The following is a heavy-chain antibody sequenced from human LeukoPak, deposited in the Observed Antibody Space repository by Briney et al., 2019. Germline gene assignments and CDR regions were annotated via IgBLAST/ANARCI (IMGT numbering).Heavy chain of an antibody. CDR1: GYTLITYG. Sequence: GASVKVSCKASGYTLITYGIIWVRQAPGQGLEWMGWIHTYTGNTYHAQKLQGRATMTTDTSTSTAYMELRGLRSDDTAVYYCARLGPTSMAFDYWGQGTLVTVSS. CDR3: ARLGPTSMAFDY. V-gene: IGHV1-18*01. J-gene: IGHJ4*02. CDR2: IHTYTGNT. D-gene: IGHD5-18*01.